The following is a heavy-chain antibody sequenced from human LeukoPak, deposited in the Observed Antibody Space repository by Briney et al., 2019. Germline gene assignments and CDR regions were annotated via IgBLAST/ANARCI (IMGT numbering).Heavy chain of an antibody. CDR3: AGDFDY. CDR1: GFTFSTYA. V-gene: IGHV3-30*02. J-gene: IGHJ4*02. CDR2: IRYDGTNK. Sequence: GGSLRLSCAASGFTFSTYAMHWVRQAPGKGLEWVAFIRYDGTNKYYADSVKGRFAISRDNSKNMLYLQMNSLRAEDTAVYYCAGDFDYWGQGILVTVSS.